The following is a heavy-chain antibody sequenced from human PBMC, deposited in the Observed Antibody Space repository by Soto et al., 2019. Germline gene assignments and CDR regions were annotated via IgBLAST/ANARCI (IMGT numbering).Heavy chain of an antibody. CDR2: IYYSGST. D-gene: IGHD3-22*01. V-gene: IGHV4-59*01. Sequence: SETLSLTCTVSGGSISSYYWSWIRQPPGKGLEWIGYIYYSGSTNYNPSLKSRVTISVDTSKNQFSLKLSSVTAADTAVYYCARVGRNYYDSSGYYRYYYGMDVWGQGTTVTVS. CDR3: ARVGRNYYDSSGYYRYYYGMDV. CDR1: GGSISSYY. J-gene: IGHJ6*02.